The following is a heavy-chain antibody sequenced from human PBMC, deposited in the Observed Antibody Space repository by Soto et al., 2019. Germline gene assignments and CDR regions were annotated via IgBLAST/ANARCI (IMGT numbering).Heavy chain of an antibody. V-gene: IGHV4-34*01. CDR2: ITHSGST. Sequence: QVPLQQWGAGLLKPSETLSLTCAVYGGSFSGYYWSWIRQPPGKVLEWIGEITHSGSTNYNPSLKSRVTISVFTTKNQFSLKLSSVTAADTAVYYCEKVKTGTTRHMDVWGKVHKVNVSS. CDR3: EKVKTGTTRHMDV. D-gene: IGHD1-1*01. J-gene: IGHJ6*03. CDR1: GGSFSGYY.